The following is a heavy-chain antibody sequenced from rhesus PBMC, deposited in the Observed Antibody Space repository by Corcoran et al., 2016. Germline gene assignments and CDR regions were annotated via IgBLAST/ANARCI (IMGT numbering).Heavy chain of an antibody. Sequence: QVQLQESGPGLVKPSQTLSLTCAISGDSVSRNSATWDWIRQSPSRVLEGRGMTIDRSKRDKDYEQAGQNRSSITPDTSKNQVSLQLHSVTPEDMAVYYWAGGTAGTTVDYWGQGVLVTVSS. D-gene: IGHD1-1*01. CDR3: AGGTAGTTVDY. J-gene: IGHJ4*01. V-gene: IGHV6-1*01. CDR1: GDSVSRNSAT. CDR2: TIDRSKRDK.